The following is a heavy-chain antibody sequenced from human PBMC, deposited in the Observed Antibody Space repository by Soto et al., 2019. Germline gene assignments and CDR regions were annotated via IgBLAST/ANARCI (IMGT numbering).Heavy chain of an antibody. CDR1: AGTFSSYA. CDR2: IIPIFGTA. Sequence: XSGKVSCEASAGTFSSYAISWVRQAPGQGLEWMGGIIPIFGTANYAQKFQGRVTITADESTSTAYMELSSLRSEDTAVYYCARVPPGGYCSGGSCYYYYGMDVWGQGTTVTVSS. D-gene: IGHD2-15*01. V-gene: IGHV1-69*13. CDR3: ARVPPGGYCSGGSCYYYYGMDV. J-gene: IGHJ6*02.